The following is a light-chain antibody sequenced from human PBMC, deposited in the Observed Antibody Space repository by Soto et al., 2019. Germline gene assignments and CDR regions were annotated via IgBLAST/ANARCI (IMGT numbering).Light chain of an antibody. V-gene: IGLV2-14*01. CDR3: NSFTARFTYV. CDR1: SSDVGGYNH. Sequence: QSVLAQPASVSGSPGQSITISCTGTSSDVGGYNHVSWYQQHPGKAPKLMIYDVSSRPSGVSNRFSGSKSGNTASLTISGLQAEDEADYYCNSFTARFTYVFGTGTKVTVL. J-gene: IGLJ1*01. CDR2: DVS.